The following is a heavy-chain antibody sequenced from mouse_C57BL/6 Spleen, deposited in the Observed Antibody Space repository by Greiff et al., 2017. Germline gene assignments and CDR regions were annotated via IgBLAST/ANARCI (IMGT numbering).Heavy chain of an antibody. D-gene: IGHD1-1*01. J-gene: IGHJ4*01. Sequence: EVKLEESGGGLVQPGGSLKLSCAASGFTFSDYGMAWVRQAPRKGPEWVAFISNLAYSIYYADTVTGRFTISRENAKNTLYLEMSSLRSEDTAMYYCARQDYGSSIYAMDYWGQGTSVTVSS. CDR1: GFTFSDYG. V-gene: IGHV5-15*04. CDR3: ARQDYGSSIYAMDY. CDR2: ISNLAYSI.